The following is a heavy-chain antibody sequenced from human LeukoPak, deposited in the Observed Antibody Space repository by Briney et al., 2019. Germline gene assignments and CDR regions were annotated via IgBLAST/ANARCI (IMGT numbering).Heavy chain of an antibody. Sequence: GGSLRLSCAASGFTFSSYWMHWVRQAPGKGLVWVSRINSDGSSTSYADSVKGRFTISRDNAKNTLYLQMNSLRAEDTAVYYCARDARFSYAAAVNWFDPWGQGTLVTVPS. CDR1: GFTFSSYW. CDR2: INSDGSST. CDR3: ARDARFSYAAAVNWFDP. J-gene: IGHJ5*02. V-gene: IGHV3-74*01. D-gene: IGHD4-17*01.